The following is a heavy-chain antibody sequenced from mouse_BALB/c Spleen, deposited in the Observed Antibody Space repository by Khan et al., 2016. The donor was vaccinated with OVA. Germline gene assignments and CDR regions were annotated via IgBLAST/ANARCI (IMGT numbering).Heavy chain of an antibody. CDR3: ARLLINFDY. CDR1: GYTLTSYW. CDR2: INPSNGRT. Sequence: QVQLQQPGAELVNPGASVNLSCKASGYTLTSYWMHWVKQRPGQGLEWIGEINPSNGRTNYNEKFKSKATLTADKSSSTAYMQRSSPTSEDSAVYYCARLLINFDYWGQGTTLTVSS. V-gene: IGHV1S81*02. D-gene: IGHD2-1*01. J-gene: IGHJ2*01.